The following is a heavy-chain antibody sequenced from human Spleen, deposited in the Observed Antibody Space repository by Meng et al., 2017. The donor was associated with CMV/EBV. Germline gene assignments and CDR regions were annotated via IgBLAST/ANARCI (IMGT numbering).Heavy chain of an antibody. CDR1: GFTFSSYS. CDR3: ARTLAEWLPGAFDI. D-gene: IGHD3-3*01. J-gene: IGHJ3*02. Sequence: GGSLRLSCAASGFTFSSYSMNWVRQAPGKGLEWVSYISSSSSTIYYADSVKGRFTISRDNAKNSLYLQMNSLRAEDTAVYYCARTLAEWLPGAFDIWGQGTMVTVSS. CDR2: ISSSSSTI. V-gene: IGHV3-48*04.